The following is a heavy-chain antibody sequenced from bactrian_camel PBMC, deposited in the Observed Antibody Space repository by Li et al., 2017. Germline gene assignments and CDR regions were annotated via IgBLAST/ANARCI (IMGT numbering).Heavy chain of an antibody. CDR3: GRLLLLCSPMSIFSGYDGADIDAAHWVWL. CDR2: INSGGST. V-gene: IGHV3S40*01. CDR1: GFTFSSYD. J-gene: IGHJ6*01. D-gene: IGHD4*01. Sequence: VQLVESGGGLVQPGGSLRLSCAASGFTFSSYDMTWVRQAPGKGLEWVSAINSGGSTVYADSVKGRFTIPQDKAKNILNLQMINLTPEDAGVYYCGRLLLLCSPMSIFSGYDGADIDAAHWVWLLGSGDPGHRL.